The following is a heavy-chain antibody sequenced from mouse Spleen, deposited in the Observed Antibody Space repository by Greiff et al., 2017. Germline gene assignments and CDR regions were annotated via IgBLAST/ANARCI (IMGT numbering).Heavy chain of an antibody. CDR1: GYSFTGYY. CDR2: INPSTGGT. J-gene: IGHJ2*01. D-gene: IGHD2-1*01. Sequence: EVQLQQSGPELVKPGASVKISCKASGYSFTGYYMNWVKQSPEKSLEWIGEINPSTGGTTYNQKFKAKATLTVDKSSSTAYMQLKSLTSEDSAVYYCARLHYGNFPDYWGQGTTLTVSS. CDR3: ARLHYGNFPDY. V-gene: IGHV1-42*01.